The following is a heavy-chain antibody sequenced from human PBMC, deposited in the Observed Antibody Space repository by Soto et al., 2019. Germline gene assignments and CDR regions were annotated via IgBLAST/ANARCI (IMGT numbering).Heavy chain of an antibody. CDR2: IYYSGST. CDR3: ARTYCTNGVCSTYYFDY. CDR1: GGSVSSGSYY. J-gene: IGHJ4*02. V-gene: IGHV4-61*01. D-gene: IGHD2-8*01. Sequence: QVQLQESGPGLAKPSETLSLTCTVSGGSVSSGSYYWSWIRQPPGKGLEWIGYIYYSGSTNYNPSLKSRVTISVDTSKNQFSLKLSSVTAADTAVYYCARTYCTNGVCSTYYFDYWGQGTLVTVSS.